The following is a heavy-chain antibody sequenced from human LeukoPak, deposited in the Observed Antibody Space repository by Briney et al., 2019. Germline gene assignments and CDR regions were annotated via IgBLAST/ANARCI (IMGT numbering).Heavy chain of an antibody. D-gene: IGHD4-17*01. CDR3: AREPQNYGDFRFDY. J-gene: IGHJ4*02. Sequence: GGSLRLSCAASGFTFTTYWMSWVRQFPGKGLQWVANINQDGAEKYYVDSVKGRFTISRDNARNSLYLQMNSLRAEDTAVYYCAREPQNYGDFRFDYWGQGTLVTVSS. V-gene: IGHV3-7*01. CDR2: INQDGAEK. CDR1: GFTFTTYW.